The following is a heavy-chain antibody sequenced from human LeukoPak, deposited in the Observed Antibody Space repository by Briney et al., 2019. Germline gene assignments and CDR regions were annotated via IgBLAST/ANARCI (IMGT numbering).Heavy chain of an antibody. D-gene: IGHD1-26*01. CDR2: IYHSGST. CDR1: GGSISSGGYS. V-gene: IGHV4-30-2*01. CDR3: ARDQGGSSGGDWFDP. Sequence: PSQTLSLTCAVSGGSISSGGYSWSWIRQPPGKGLEWIGYIYHSGSTYYNPSLKSRVTISVDRSKNQFSLKLSSVTAADTAVYYCARDQGGSSGGDWFDPWGQGTLVTVSS. J-gene: IGHJ5*02.